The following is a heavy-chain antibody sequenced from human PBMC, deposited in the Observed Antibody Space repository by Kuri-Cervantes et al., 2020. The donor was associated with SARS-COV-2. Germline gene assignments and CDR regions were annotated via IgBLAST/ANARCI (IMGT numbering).Heavy chain of an antibody. CDR3: VKGDCGSTSSYRGGY. CDR2: ISSNGGST. D-gene: IGHD2-2*01. V-gene: IGHV3-64D*08. CDR1: CFTFGSWA. J-gene: IGHJ4*02. Sequence: ESLKTSFSAFCFTFGSWAMHWVRQAPGKGLDYVSAISSNGGSTYYADAVKVRFTISRDNSKNTLYLQMSSLRAEDTAVYYCVKGDCGSTSSYRGGYWGQGTLVTVSS.